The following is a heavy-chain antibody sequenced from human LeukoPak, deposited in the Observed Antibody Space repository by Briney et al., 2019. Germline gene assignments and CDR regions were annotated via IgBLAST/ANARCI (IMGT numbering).Heavy chain of an antibody. CDR2: ISGSGGST. CDR3: AKDERNWNYNLASQTYD. D-gene: IGHD1-7*01. J-gene: IGHJ4*02. Sequence: PGGSLRLSCAASGFTFSSYAMSWVRQAPGKGLEWASAISGSGGSTYYADSVKGRFTISRDNSKNTLYLQMNSLRAEDTAVYYCAKDERNWNYNLASQTYDWGQGTLVTVSS. CDR1: GFTFSSYA. V-gene: IGHV3-23*01.